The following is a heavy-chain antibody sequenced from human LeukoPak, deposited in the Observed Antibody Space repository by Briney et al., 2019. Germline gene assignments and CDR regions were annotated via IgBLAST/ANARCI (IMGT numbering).Heavy chain of an antibody. D-gene: IGHD3-22*01. Sequence: ASVKVSCKASGYTFTSYGISWVRQAPGQGLEWMGWISAYNGNTNYAQKLQGRVTMTTDTSTGTAYMELRSLRSDDTAVYYCARGGLRDYDSSGYFDYWGQGTLVTVSS. CDR1: GYTFTSYG. V-gene: IGHV1-18*01. J-gene: IGHJ4*02. CDR2: ISAYNGNT. CDR3: ARGGLRDYDSSGYFDY.